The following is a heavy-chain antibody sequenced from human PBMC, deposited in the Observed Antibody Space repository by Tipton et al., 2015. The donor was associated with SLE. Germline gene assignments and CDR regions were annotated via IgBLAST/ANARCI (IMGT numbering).Heavy chain of an antibody. J-gene: IGHJ5*02. CDR1: GYTFTSYG. CDR3: ERDESPMDWFDP. Sequence: QSGPEVKKPGASVNVSCKASGYTFTSYGISWVRQAPGQGLEWMGWIGAYNGNTNYAQKLQGRFTMTTDTSTSTACMELRSLRSDDSAVYYCERDESPMDWFDPCGQGSLVTGSS. V-gene: IGHV1-18*01. CDR2: IGAYNGNT. D-gene: IGHD5-24*01.